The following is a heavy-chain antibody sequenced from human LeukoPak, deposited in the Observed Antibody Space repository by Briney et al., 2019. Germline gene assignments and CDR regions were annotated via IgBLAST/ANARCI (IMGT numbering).Heavy chain of an antibody. V-gene: IGHV3-30*02. CDR3: AKDPTRYTAMVREYYFDY. J-gene: IGHJ4*02. Sequence: PGGSLRLSCAASGFTFSIYGMHWVRQAPGKGLEWVAFIRYDGSNKYYADSVKGRFTISRDNSKNTLYLQMNSLRAEDTAVYYCAKDPTRYTAMVREYYFDYGGQGTLVTVSS. D-gene: IGHD5-18*01. CDR2: IRYDGSNK. CDR1: GFTFSIYG.